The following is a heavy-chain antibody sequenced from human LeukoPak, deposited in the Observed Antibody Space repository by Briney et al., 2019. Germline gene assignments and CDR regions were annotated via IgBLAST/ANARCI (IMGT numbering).Heavy chain of an antibody. CDR1: GFTFSSYG. D-gene: IGHD3-3*01. CDR2: IRYDGSNK. Sequence: PGGSLRLSCAASGFTFSSYGMHWVRQVPGKGLEWVAFIRYDGSNKYYADSVKGRFTISRDNSKNTLYLQMNSLRAEDTAVYYCAKDTELRFLEWLSYMDVWGKGTTVTVSS. V-gene: IGHV3-30*02. J-gene: IGHJ6*03. CDR3: AKDTELRFLEWLSYMDV.